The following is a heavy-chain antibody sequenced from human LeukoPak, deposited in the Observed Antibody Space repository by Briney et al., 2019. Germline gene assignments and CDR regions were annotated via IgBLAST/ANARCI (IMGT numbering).Heavy chain of an antibody. D-gene: IGHD2/OR15-2a*01. V-gene: IGHV4-59*01. CDR1: GASINFYY. Sequence: SETLSLTCTFSGASINFYYWTWIRQPPGKGLEWIAYIYYSGTTNYNPSFRCRVTLTTDTSKSMISLRLSSVTAADTAVYFCARKDNIGKGPYFNDVWGQGTLVTVSS. J-gene: IGHJ4*02. CDR3: ARKDNIGKGPYFNDV. CDR2: IYYSGTT.